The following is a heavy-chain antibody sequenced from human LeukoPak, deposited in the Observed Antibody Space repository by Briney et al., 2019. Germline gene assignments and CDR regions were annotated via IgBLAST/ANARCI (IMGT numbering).Heavy chain of an antibody. J-gene: IGHJ3*02. V-gene: IGHV4-59*01. D-gene: IGHD3-22*01. CDR3: ASYDSSGYYPPDAFDI. Sequence: SETLSLTCTVSGGSLSSYYWSWIRQHPGKGLEWIGYIYYSGSTNYNPSLKSRVTIPVDTSKNQFSLKLSSVTAADTAVYYCASYDSSGYYPPDAFDIWGQGTMVTVSS. CDR1: GGSLSSYY. CDR2: IYYSGST.